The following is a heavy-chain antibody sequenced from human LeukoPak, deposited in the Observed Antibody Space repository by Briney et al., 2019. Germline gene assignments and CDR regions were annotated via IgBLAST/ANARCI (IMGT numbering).Heavy chain of an antibody. D-gene: IGHD2-21*01. CDR1: GFTFSIYA. CDR2: ISGSGGST. J-gene: IGHJ5*02. V-gene: IGHV3-23*01. Sequence: GGSMRLSCAASGFTFSIYAMNWVRHAPGKGLEWVSAISGSGGSTYYADSVKGRFTISRDNSKNTLYLQMNSLRAEDTAVYYCAKDLRSISYSPKDWFDPWGQGTLVTVSS. CDR3: AKDLRSISYSPKDWFDP.